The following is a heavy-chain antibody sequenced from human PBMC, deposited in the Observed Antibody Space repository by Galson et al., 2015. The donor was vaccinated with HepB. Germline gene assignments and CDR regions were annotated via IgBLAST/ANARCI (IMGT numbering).Heavy chain of an antibody. J-gene: IGHJ5*01. V-gene: IGHV3-23*01. CDR1: GFTFSRFG. CDR2: ISGNGDST. D-gene: IGHD3-16*01. CDR3: AKGYGLFDS. Sequence: SLRLSCAASGFTFSRFGMHWVRQAPGKGLEWISGISGNGDSTFYAVSVKGRFTVSRDNSKNMLYLQMDSLTAEDTGLYFCAKGYGLFDSWAQGILVTVSS.